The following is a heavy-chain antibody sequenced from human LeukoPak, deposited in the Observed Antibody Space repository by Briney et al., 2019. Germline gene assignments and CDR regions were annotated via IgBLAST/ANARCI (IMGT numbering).Heavy chain of an antibody. CDR3: ARWGATGYGDY. D-gene: IGHD3-9*01. V-gene: IGHV3-48*03. CDR2: ISDSSSTI. Sequence: GGSLRLSCAASGFTFSNYGMNWVRQAPGKGLEWVSYISDSSSTIYYADSVKGRLTISRDNAKNSLYLQMNSLRAKDTAVYYCARWGATGYGDYWGQGTLVTVSS. J-gene: IGHJ4*02. CDR1: GFTFSNYG.